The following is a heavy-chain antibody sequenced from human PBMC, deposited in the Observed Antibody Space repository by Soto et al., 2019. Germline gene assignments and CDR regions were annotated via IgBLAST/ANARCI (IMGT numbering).Heavy chain of an antibody. CDR1: RYTFTSYW. Sequence: PGESLKISCQVFRYTFTSYWITWVRQMPGKGLEWMGRIDPSNSFTDYKPPFEGDVIRPFALPVSTASLHWSGLKAWDTAVYYCARHGGLGPIPCDYWGQGTPVTVSS. J-gene: IGHJ4*02. D-gene: IGHD3-10*01. CDR2: IDPSNSFT. V-gene: IGHV5-10-1*01. CDR3: ARHGGLGPIPCDY.